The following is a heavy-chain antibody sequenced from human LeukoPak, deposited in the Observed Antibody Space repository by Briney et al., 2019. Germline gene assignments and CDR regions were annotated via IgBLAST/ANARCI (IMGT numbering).Heavy chain of an antibody. D-gene: IGHD4-17*01. V-gene: IGHV3-64D*06. Sequence: GGSLRLSCSASGFAFSRFALHWVRQAPGKGLEHVSAITSDGDSTYYADSVKGRFSISRDNSQNTLYLQISSLRTEDTAVYYCANEIRPNDYWGQGTQVTVSS. J-gene: IGHJ4*02. CDR3: ANEIRPNDY. CDR2: ITSDGDST. CDR1: GFAFSRFA.